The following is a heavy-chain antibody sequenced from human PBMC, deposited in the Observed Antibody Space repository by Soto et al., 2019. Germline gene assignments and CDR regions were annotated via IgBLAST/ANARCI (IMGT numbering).Heavy chain of an antibody. D-gene: IGHD2-2*01. CDR2: MNPNSGNT. V-gene: IGHV1-8*01. CDR3: ARGRRFCSSTSCSYYFDF. CDR1: GYTFTTYH. Sequence: QVQLVQSGAEVKKPGASVKVSCKTSGYTFTTYHINWVRQAAGQGLEWMGWMNPNSGNTGLVQKSQGRLTMTRNTSITTAYMELSSLRSEDTAIYYCARGRRFCSSTSCSYYFDFWGQGTLVTVSS. J-gene: IGHJ4*02.